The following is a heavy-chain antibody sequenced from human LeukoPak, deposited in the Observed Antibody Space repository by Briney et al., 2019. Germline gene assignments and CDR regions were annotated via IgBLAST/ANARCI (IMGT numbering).Heavy chain of an antibody. D-gene: IGHD6-19*01. J-gene: IGHJ4*02. CDR2: ISSSGGTI. CDR3: ARDPTMKYSSGQTGGDY. CDR1: GFTFSTYE. V-gene: IGHV3-48*03. Sequence: AGGSLRLSCVGSGFTFSTYEMTWVRQAPGKGLEWVSYISSSGGTIYYADSVKGRFTISRDNAKNSLYLQMNSLRAEDTAVYYCARDPTMKYSSGQTGGDYWGQGTLVTVSS.